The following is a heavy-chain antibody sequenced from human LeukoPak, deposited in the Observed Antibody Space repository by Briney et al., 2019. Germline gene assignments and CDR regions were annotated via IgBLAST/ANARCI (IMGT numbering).Heavy chain of an antibody. V-gene: IGHV5-51*01. CDR3: ARQKLSLRVIDDYSSGWFGDYGMDV. Sequence: GESLKISCKGSGYSFTSYWIGWVRQMPGKGLEWMGIIYPGDSDTRYSPSFQGQVTISADKSISTAYLQWSSLKASDTAMYYCARQKLSLRVIDDYSSGWFGDYGMDVWGQGTTVTVSS. D-gene: IGHD6-19*01. CDR1: GYSFTSYW. CDR2: IYPGDSDT. J-gene: IGHJ6*02.